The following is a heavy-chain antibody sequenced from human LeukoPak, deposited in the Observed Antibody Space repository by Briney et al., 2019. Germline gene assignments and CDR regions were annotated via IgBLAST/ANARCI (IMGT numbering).Heavy chain of an antibody. CDR2: IYYSGST. Sequence: SETLSLICTVSGGSISSYYWSWIRQPPGKGLEWIGYIYYSGSTNYNPSLKSRVTISVDTSKNQFSLKLSSVTAADTAVYYCAKGYRYFDLWGRGTLVAVSS. V-gene: IGHV4-59*01. CDR1: GGSISSYY. J-gene: IGHJ2*01. CDR3: AKGYRYFDL.